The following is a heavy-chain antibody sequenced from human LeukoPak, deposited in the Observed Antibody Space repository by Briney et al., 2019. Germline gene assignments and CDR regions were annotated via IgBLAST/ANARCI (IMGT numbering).Heavy chain of an antibody. Sequence: GASVKVSCKASGSRFTSYDMHSVPEAPGQGLEWMGIISTSGGSTSYAQRFQGRVAMTRDTSTTTVYMEVNSLTSEDTAVYFCARDGPTAAPFDYWGQGTLVTVSS. J-gene: IGHJ4*02. V-gene: IGHV1-46*01. CDR1: GSRFTSYD. D-gene: IGHD2-2*01. CDR2: ISTSGGST. CDR3: ARDGPTAAPFDY.